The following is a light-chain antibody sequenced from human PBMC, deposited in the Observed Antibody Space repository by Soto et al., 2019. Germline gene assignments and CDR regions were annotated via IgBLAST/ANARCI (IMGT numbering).Light chain of an antibody. CDR1: TSNIGSNA. V-gene: IGLV1-44*01. CDR3: AAWDDSLTGWV. CDR2: DNS. Sequence: QSVLSQPPSASGTPGQRVTISCTGGTSNIGSNAVSWYQQFPGTAPKLAIYDNSRRPSGVPDRFSGSNSDTSASLAISGLQPEDEGDYYCAAWDDSLTGWVLGGGTKLTVL. J-gene: IGLJ3*02.